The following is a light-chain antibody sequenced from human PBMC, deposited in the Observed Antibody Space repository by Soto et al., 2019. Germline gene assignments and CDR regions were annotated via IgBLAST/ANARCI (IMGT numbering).Light chain of an antibody. CDR2: DTS. J-gene: IGLJ7*01. Sequence: QAVVTQEPSLTVSPGGTVTLTCGSSTGAVTNSHYPYWFQQKPGQAPRTLIYDTSNKHSWTPARFSGSLLGGKAALTLSGAQPEDEAVYYCLVSYSGAAVFGGGTQLTVL. CDR3: LVSYSGAAV. V-gene: IGLV7-46*01. CDR1: TGAVTNSHY.